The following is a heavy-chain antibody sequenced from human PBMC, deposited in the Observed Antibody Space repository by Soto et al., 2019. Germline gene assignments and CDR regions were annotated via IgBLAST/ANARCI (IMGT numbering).Heavy chain of an antibody. CDR2: IKSKTDGGTT. J-gene: IGHJ6*02. CDR3: TPVNWVYYYGMDV. V-gene: IGHV3-15*07. Sequence: GGSLRLSCAVSGFTFSNAWMNWVRQAPGKGLEWVGRIKSKTDGGTTDYAAPVKGRFTISRDDSKNTLYLQMNSLKTEDTAVYYCTPVNWVYYYGMDVWGQGTTVTVSS. D-gene: IGHD1-1*01. CDR1: GFTFSNAW.